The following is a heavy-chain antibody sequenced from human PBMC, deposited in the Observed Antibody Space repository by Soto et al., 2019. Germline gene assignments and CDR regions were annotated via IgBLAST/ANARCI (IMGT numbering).Heavy chain of an antibody. CDR2: IGAHSGHT. CDR3: GGEVPERAQQEYYPFSGMDV. J-gene: IGHJ6*02. V-gene: IGHV1-18*01. Sequence: QFQLVQSGAEVKKPGASVKVSCKASGYTFTRFGISWVRQAPGHGLEWMGWIGAHSGHTRQAQKFHGRLTMTTVASMKTAYIDMRSLASDDAAADYCGGEVPERAQQEYYPFSGMDVWGQGTTVIASS. CDR1: GYTFTRFG. D-gene: IGHD1-26*01.